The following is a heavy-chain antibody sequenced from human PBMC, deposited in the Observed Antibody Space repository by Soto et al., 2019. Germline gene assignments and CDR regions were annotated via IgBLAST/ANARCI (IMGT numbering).Heavy chain of an antibody. J-gene: IGHJ2*01. CDR1: GYTFTNYG. CDR3: ARSGYSSGWYHWYFDL. CDR2: INAGNGNT. D-gene: IGHD6-19*01. V-gene: IGHV1-3*01. Sequence: QVQLVQSGAEVKKPGASVKVSCKASGYTFTNYGIHWVRQAPGQRLEWMGWINAGNGNTKYSQNFQGRVTITRDTSASTAYMELSSLRSEDTSVFYCARSGYSSGWYHWYFDLWGRGTLLTVSS.